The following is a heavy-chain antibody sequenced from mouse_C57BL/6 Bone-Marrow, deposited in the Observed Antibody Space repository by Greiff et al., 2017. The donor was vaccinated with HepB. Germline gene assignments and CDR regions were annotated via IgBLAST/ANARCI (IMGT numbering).Heavy chain of an antibody. Sequence: VQLQQSGPELVKPGASVKISCKASGYTFTDYYMNWVKQSHGKSLEWIGDINPNNGGTSYNQKFKGKATLTVDKSSSTAYMELRSLTAEDSAVYYCASSHYYGSSYHWYFDVWGTGTTVTVSS. V-gene: IGHV1-26*01. CDR3: ASSHYYGSSYHWYFDV. J-gene: IGHJ1*03. CDR2: INPNNGGT. CDR1: GYTFTDYY. D-gene: IGHD1-1*01.